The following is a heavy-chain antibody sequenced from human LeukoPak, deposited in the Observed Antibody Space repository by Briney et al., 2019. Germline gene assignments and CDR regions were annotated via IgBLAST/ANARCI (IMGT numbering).Heavy chain of an antibody. CDR1: GGTFSSYT. CDR2: IIPILGIA. J-gene: IGHJ6*03. D-gene: IGHD2-2*01. V-gene: IGHV1-69*02. CDR3: AGELLSDQYYYYYYYMDV. Sequence: ASVKVSCKASGGTFSSYTIGWVRQAPGQGLEWMGRIIPILGIANYAQKFQGRVTITADKSTSTAYMELSSLRSEDTAVYYCAGELLSDQYYYYYYYMDVWGKGTTVTVSS.